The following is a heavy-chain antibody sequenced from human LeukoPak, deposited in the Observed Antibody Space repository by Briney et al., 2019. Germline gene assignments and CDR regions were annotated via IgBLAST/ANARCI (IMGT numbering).Heavy chain of an antibody. CDR1: GGXISSGGYY. CDR3: ARAPMRGIPNFDY. CDR2: IYYSGST. J-gene: IGHJ4*02. D-gene: IGHD3-22*01. V-gene: IGHV4-31*03. Sequence: PSQTLSLTCTVSGGXISSGGYYWSWIRQHPGKGLEWIGYIYYSGSTDYNPSLTSRVTMSVDMSKNQFSLKLSSVTAADTAVYYCARAPMRGIPNFDYWGQGTLVTVSS.